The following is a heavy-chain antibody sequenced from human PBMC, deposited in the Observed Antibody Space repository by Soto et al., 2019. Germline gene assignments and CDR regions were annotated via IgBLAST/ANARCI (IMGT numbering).Heavy chain of an antibody. CDR2: TYYRSKWYN. CDR1: GDSVSSNSAA. J-gene: IGHJ6*02. Sequence: SQTLSLTCAISGDSVSSNSAAWNWIRQSPSRGLEWLGRTYYRSKWYNDYAVSVKSRITINPDTSKNQFSLQLNSVTPEDTAVYYCASSEYYYDSSGYTSDVWGQGTTVTVS. CDR3: ASSEYYYDSSGYTSDV. V-gene: IGHV6-1*01. D-gene: IGHD3-22*01.